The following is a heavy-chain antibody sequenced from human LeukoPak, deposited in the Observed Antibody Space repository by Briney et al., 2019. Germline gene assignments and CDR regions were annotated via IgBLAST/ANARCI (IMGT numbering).Heavy chain of an antibody. CDR1: GFTFGSYG. D-gene: IGHD5-18*01. V-gene: IGHV4-59*12. Sequence: PGGSLRLSCAASGFTFGSYGMHWVRQPPGKGLEWIGNIFYSGSTYYSPSLKSRVTISVDTSKNQFSLKLSSVTAADTAVYYCARGLGYSASYYFDYWGQGTLVTVSS. CDR3: ARGLGYSASYYFDY. J-gene: IGHJ4*02. CDR2: IFYSGST.